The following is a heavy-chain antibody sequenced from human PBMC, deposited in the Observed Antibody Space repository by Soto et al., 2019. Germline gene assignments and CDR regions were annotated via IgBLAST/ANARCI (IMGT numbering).Heavy chain of an antibody. V-gene: IGHV5-51*03. CDR3: ARTHIVATHRAWFDP. CDR2: IYPSDSDT. J-gene: IGHJ5*02. D-gene: IGHD5-12*01. Sequence: PGESLKISCRASGYTFTNDWIGWVRQIPGKGLEWMGIIYPSDSDTRYNPSFQGQVTISVDKSISTAYLQCSRLQASDTAMYYCARTHIVATHRAWFDPWGQGTLVTVSS. CDR1: GYTFTNDW.